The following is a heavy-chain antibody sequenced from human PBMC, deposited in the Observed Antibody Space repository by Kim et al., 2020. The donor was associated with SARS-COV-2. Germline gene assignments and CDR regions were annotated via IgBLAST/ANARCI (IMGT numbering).Heavy chain of an antibody. CDR1: GYTFTSYT. V-gene: IGHV1-3*01. D-gene: IGHD1-1*01. CDR2: INVGYGNT. CDR3: ARDGTTRNGGYYFDF. J-gene: IGHJ4*02. Sequence: ASVKVSCKASGYTFTSYTLHWVRQAPGQGLEWMGWINVGYGNTRYLQKFQGRVTITRDTSASTAYMELSSLRSEDTAVYYCARDGTTRNGGYYFDFWGQ.